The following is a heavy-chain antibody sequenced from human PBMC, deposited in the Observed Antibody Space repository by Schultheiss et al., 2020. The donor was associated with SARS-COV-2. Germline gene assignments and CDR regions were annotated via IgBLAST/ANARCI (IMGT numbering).Heavy chain of an antibody. J-gene: IGHJ3*02. CDR1: GFTFSSYA. D-gene: IGHD6-19*01. V-gene: IGHV3-33*08. CDR2: ISYDGSNK. CDR3: ARGQLSRVLQSDAFDI. Sequence: GGSLRLSCAASGFTFSSYAMSWVRQAPGKGLEWVAVISYDGSNKYYADSVKGRFTISRDNSKNTLYLQMNSLRAEDTAVYYCARGQLSRVLQSDAFDIWGQGTMVTVSS.